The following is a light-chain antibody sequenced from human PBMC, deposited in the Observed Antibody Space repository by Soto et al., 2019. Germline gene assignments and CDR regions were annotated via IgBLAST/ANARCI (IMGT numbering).Light chain of an antibody. Sequence: DIQLTQSPSFLSASVGDKVTITCRASQAISRSLAWYQQNPGKAPKLLIYVASTLQSGVPSRFSGSGSGTEFTLTIGSLQPEDFATYFCQQLNSYPLTFGGWAKVEMK. CDR2: VAS. CDR3: QQLNSYPLT. CDR1: QAISRS. J-gene: IGKJ4*01. V-gene: IGKV1-9*01.